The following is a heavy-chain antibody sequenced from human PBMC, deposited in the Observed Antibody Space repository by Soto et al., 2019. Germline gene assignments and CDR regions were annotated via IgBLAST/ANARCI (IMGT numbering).Heavy chain of an antibody. D-gene: IGHD3-10*01. CDR3: ARGAGGYYYMDG. Sequence: GGSLRLSCAASGFTFSSYAMRWVRQAPGKGLEWVSAISGSGGNTYYADSVKGRFTISRDNSKNTLYLQMNSLRAEDTGLYYCARGAGGYYYMDGWGKGTTVTVSS. CDR2: ISGSGGNT. CDR1: GFTFSSYA. J-gene: IGHJ6*03. V-gene: IGHV3-23*01.